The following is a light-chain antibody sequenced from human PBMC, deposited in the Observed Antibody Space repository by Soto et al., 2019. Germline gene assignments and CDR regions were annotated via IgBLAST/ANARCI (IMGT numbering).Light chain of an antibody. CDR2: VAS. CDR3: EQYGSSPRT. Sequence: EIGLTQSPGTLSLSPGDTATLSCRASQSVSSSYLAWYQQKPGEAPRLLIYVASIRATGIPDRFSGSGSGTDYTLTINRLEPEDVAVYYCEQYGSSPRTFGQGTKVENK. J-gene: IGKJ1*01. CDR1: QSVSSSY. V-gene: IGKV3-20*01.